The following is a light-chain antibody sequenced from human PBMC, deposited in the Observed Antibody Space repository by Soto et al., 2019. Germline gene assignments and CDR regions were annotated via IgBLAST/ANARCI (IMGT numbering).Light chain of an antibody. J-gene: IGLJ1*01. CDR2: DVS. CDR1: SSDVGGYNY. CDR3: SSYTSSTSYV. Sequence: QSALTQPASVSGSPGQSITISCTGTSSDVGGYNYVSWYQQHPGKAPKLVIYDVSNRPSGVSNRFSGSKSGDTASLTISGLQAEVEADYYCSSYTSSTSYVFGTGTKLTVL. V-gene: IGLV2-14*03.